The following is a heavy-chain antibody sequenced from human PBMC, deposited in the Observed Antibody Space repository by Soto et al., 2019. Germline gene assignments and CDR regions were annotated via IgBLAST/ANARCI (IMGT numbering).Heavy chain of an antibody. Sequence: QVPLVQSGAEVKKPGDSVKVSCKASGYIFTSYGISWVRQAPGQGLEWMGYISTYNGNSNYVQKFQGRVTMTTDTSTSTAYLELRSLRSDDTAVYYCATHGSGSFWGQGTLVTVSS. CDR2: ISTYNGNS. CDR3: ATHGSGSF. CDR1: GYIFTSYG. J-gene: IGHJ4*02. V-gene: IGHV1-18*01. D-gene: IGHD3-10*01.